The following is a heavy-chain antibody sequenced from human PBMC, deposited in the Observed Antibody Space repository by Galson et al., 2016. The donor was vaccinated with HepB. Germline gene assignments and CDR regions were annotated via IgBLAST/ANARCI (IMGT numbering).Heavy chain of an antibody. CDR1: GDSVSSTSAN. CDR3: ARTSPFNTGTFDY. D-gene: IGHD1-7*01. Sequence: CAISGDSVSSTSANWNWIRQSPSRGLEWLGRIYYKSKWYNDYAVSVQSRITINPDTSKNQFSLQLDSMTPEDTAVYYCARTSPFNTGTFDYWGQGTLVTVSS. CDR2: IYYKSKWYN. V-gene: IGHV6-1*01. J-gene: IGHJ4*02.